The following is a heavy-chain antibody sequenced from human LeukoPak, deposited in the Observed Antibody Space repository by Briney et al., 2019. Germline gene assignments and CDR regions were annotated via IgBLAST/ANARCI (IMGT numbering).Heavy chain of an antibody. Sequence: ASVKVSCKASGYTFTSYDINWVRQATGQGLEWMGWMNPNSGNTGYAQKFQGRVTITADKSTSTAYMELSSLRSEDTAVYYCARVITVARSYYFDYWAREPWSPSPQ. D-gene: IGHD5-12*01. V-gene: IGHV1-8*01. J-gene: IGHJ4*02. CDR3: ARVITVARSYYFDY. CDR2: MNPNSGNT. CDR1: GYTFTSYD.